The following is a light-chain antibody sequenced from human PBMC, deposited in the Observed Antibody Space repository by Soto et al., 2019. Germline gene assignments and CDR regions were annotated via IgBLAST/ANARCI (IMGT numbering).Light chain of an antibody. J-gene: IGKJ4*01. Sequence: EIVMTQSPATLSVSPGERATLSCRASQSVSSSLAWFQQKPGQAPRLLIYDASTRATGIPASFSGSGSGTEFTLIISSLQSEDFAVYYCQQDNNWPLTFGGGTKVDIK. CDR1: QSVSSS. CDR2: DAS. CDR3: QQDNNWPLT. V-gene: IGKV3-15*01.